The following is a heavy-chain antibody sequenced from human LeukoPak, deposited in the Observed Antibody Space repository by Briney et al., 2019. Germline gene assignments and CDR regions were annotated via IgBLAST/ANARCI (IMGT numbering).Heavy chain of an antibody. V-gene: IGHV3-30*02. CDR1: GFTLGNYG. CDR3: AVSDDSDVWSGY. D-gene: IGHD3-3*01. J-gene: IGHJ4*02. CDR2: MRKDGSDK. Sequence: GGSLRLSCTASGFTLGNYGTHWVRQALGKGLEWVSFMRKDGSDKKYVDSVKGRFTISRDNSKNTLYLQMNNLRAEDTAVYYCAVSDDSDVWSGYWGQGTLVTVSS.